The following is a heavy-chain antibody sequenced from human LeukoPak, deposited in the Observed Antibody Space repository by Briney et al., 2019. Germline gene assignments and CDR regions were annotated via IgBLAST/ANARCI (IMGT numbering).Heavy chain of an antibody. J-gene: IGHJ4*02. CDR3: AKDLGGDYDR. V-gene: IGHV3-9*01. D-gene: IGHD4-17*01. CDR2: ISWNSGSI. CDR1: GFTFDDYA. Sequence: GGSLRLSCAASGFTFDDYAMHWVRQASAKGLEGVSGISWNSGSIGYADSVKGRFTISRDNAKNSLYLQMNSLRAEDTALYYCAKDLGGDYDRWGQGTLVTVSS.